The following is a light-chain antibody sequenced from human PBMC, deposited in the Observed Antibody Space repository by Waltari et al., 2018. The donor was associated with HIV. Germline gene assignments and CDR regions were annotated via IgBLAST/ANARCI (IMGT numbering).Light chain of an antibody. V-gene: IGLV2-23*02. Sequence: QSALTQPASVSGSPGQSITISCTGTSRDVGGYNLVPWYQQHPGKAPKLMIYEVSKRPSGVSNRFSGSKSGNTASLTISGLQAEDEADYYCCSYAGSSTPVVFGGGTKLTVL. CDR2: EVS. CDR1: SRDVGGYNL. CDR3: CSYAGSSTPVV. J-gene: IGLJ2*01.